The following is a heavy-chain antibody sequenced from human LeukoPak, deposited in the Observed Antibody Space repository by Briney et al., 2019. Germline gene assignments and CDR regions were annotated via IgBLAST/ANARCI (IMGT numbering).Heavy chain of an antibody. J-gene: IGHJ4*02. Sequence: SETLSLTCTVSGGSISSYYWSWIRQPPGKGLEWIGYIYYSGSTNYNPSLKSRVTISVDTSKNQFSLKLSSVTAADTAVYYCASTKPKDIVVVPAAMGFDYWGQGTLVTVSS. V-gene: IGHV4-59*01. CDR1: GGSISSYY. D-gene: IGHD2-2*01. CDR3: ASTKPKDIVVVPAAMGFDY. CDR2: IYYSGST.